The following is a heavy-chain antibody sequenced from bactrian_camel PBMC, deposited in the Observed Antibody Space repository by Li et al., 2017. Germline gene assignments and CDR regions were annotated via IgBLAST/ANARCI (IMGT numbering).Heavy chain of an antibody. Sequence: VQLVESGGGLVQPGGSLRLSCAASGYTFSSVSMGWFRQAPGKERKGVASISTGAGITLYADSVKGRFTISRENAKNTVYLQMNSLKTEDTAVYYCAIDGWRYWGQGTQVTVS. CDR3: AIDGWRY. V-gene: IGHV3S40*01. CDR2: ISTGAGIT. D-gene: IGHD5*01. J-gene: IGHJ4*01. CDR1: GYTFSSVS.